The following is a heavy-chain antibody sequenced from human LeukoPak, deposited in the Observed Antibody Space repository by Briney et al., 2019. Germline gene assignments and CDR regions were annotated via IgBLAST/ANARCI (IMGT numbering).Heavy chain of an antibody. CDR3: ARELSGRYFDY. CDR1: GGSISSSKW. CDR2: IYHSGST. Sequence: SETLSLTCVVSGGSISSSKWWSWVRQPPGKGLGWIGEIYHSGSTNYNPSLKSRVTISVDKSNNQLSLKLSSVTAADTAVYYCARELSGRYFDYWGQGTLVTVSS. V-gene: IGHV4-4*02. D-gene: IGHD6-19*01. J-gene: IGHJ4*02.